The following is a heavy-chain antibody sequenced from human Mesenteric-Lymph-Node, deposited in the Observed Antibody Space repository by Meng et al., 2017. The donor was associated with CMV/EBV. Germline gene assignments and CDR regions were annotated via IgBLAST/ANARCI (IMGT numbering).Heavy chain of an antibody. CDR1: GGSFSGYY. J-gene: IGHJ6*02. V-gene: IGHV4-34*01. CDR2: INHSGST. CDR3: ARERVYSSSWYDYYGTDV. D-gene: IGHD6-13*01. Sequence: SETLSLTCAVYGGSFSGYYWSWIRQPPGKGLEWIGEINHSGSTNYNPSLKSRVTISVDTSKNQFSLKLTSVTAADTAVYYCARERVYSSSWYDYYGTDVWGQGTAVTVSS.